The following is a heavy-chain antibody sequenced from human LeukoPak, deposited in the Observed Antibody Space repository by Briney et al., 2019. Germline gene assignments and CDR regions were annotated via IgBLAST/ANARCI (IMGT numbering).Heavy chain of an antibody. Sequence: GGSLRLSCTASGFTYGDYARSWIRQAPGKGLAWVGFIRSKAYGETADYAASVKGRFTISRDDSKAIAYLQMNSLKTEDTAVYHCTRDRGAYNLYDYWGQGTLVTVSS. CDR1: GFTYGDYA. CDR2: IRSKAYGETA. J-gene: IGHJ4*02. V-gene: IGHV3-49*03. CDR3: TRDRGAYNLYDY. D-gene: IGHD1-1*01.